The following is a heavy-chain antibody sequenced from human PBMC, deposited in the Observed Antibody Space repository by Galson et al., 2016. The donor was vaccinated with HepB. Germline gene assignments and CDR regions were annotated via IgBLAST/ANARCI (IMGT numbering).Heavy chain of an antibody. Sequence: YNPSLKSRVSISVDTSKNQFSLRLSSATAADTALYYCARIYSNYVLGMDVWGRGTTVTVSS. CDR3: ARIYSNYVLGMDV. V-gene: IGHV4-30-2*05. J-gene: IGHJ6*02. D-gene: IGHD4-11*01.